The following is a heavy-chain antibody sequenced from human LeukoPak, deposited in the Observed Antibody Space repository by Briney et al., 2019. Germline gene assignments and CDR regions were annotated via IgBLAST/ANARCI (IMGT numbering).Heavy chain of an antibody. D-gene: IGHD2-15*01. Sequence: GRSLRLSCAASGFSFSNYVMYWVRQAPRKGLEWVAVISYDGNNKYYADSVKGRFTISRDNSKNTLYLQMSSLRGEDTAVYYCEKGLQVAEPPDYWGQGILVTVSS. J-gene: IGHJ4*02. CDR3: EKGLQVAEPPDY. CDR1: GFSFSNYV. CDR2: ISYDGNNK. V-gene: IGHV3-30*18.